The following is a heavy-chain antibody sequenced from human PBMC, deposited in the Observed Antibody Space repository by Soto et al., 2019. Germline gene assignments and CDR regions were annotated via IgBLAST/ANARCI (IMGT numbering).Heavy chain of an antibody. J-gene: IGHJ4*02. D-gene: IGHD3-9*01. Sequence: ASVKVSCKASGYTFTSYYMHWVGQAPGQGLEWMGIINPSGGSTSYAQKFQGRVTMTRDTSTSTVYMELSSLRSEDTAGYYCARGFYDILTGYSFDYWGQGTLVTVSS. V-gene: IGHV1-46*01. CDR2: INPSGGST. CDR1: GYTFTSYY. CDR3: ARGFYDILTGYSFDY.